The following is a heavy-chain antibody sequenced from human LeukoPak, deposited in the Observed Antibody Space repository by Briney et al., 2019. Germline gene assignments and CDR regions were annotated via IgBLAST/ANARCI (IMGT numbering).Heavy chain of an antibody. Sequence: GGSLRLSCAASGFTFSSYWMSWVRQAPGKGLEWVANIKQDGSEKYYVDSVKGRFTISRDNAKNSLYLQMNSLRAEDTAVYYCARDRYCGGDCYYWHFDLWGRGTLVTVSS. CDR2: IKQDGSEK. D-gene: IGHD2-21*02. CDR3: ARDRYCGGDCYYWHFDL. CDR1: GFTFSSYW. J-gene: IGHJ2*01. V-gene: IGHV3-7*01.